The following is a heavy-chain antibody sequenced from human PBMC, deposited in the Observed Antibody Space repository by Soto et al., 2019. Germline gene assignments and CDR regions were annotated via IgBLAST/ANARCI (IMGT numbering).Heavy chain of an antibody. CDR2: IYHSGST. Sequence: SETLSLTCTVSGGSISRGGYYWTWIRQHPGKGLEWIGYIYHSGSTNYNPSLKSRVTISVDTSKNQFSLKLSSVTAADTAVYYCAAGGGLPRYYWGQGTLVTVSS. CDR1: GGSISRGGYY. V-gene: IGHV4-31*03. D-gene: IGHD5-12*01. CDR3: AAGGGLPRYY. J-gene: IGHJ4*02.